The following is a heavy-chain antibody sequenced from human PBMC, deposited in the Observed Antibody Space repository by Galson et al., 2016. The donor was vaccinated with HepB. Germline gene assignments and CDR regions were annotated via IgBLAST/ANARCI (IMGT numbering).Heavy chain of an antibody. CDR1: GASISSYY. CDR3: ARDVTKVGSYPGTSSYRNWFDP. D-gene: IGHD2-2*02. CDR2: VYSSGST. V-gene: IGHV4-4*07. J-gene: IGHJ5*02. Sequence: SETLSLTCTVSGASISSYYWSWIRQPAGKGLEWIGGVYSSGSTNYNPSLKSRVTMSVDTSKKQFSLKLSSVTAADTAVYYCARDVTKVGSYPGTSSYRNWFDPWGQGTLVTVSS.